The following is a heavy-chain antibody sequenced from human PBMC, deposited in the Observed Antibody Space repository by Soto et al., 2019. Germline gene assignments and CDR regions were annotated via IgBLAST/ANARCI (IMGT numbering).Heavy chain of an antibody. Sequence: GGSLRLSCAASGFTFSSYSMNWVRQAPGKGLEWVSYISSSSTIYYADSVKGRFTISRDNAKNSLYLQMNSLRDEDTAVYYCAADIVDSSNYWGQGTLVTVSS. V-gene: IGHV3-48*02. J-gene: IGHJ4*02. CDR1: GFTFSSYS. D-gene: IGHD5-12*01. CDR2: ISSSSTI. CDR3: AADIVDSSNY.